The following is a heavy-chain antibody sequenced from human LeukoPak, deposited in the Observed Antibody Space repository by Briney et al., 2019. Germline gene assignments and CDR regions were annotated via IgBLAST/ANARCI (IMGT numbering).Heavy chain of an antibody. CDR1: GYTFTSYY. Sequence: ASVKVSCKASGYTFTSYYMHWVRQAPGQGLEWMGIINPSGGSTSYAQKFQDRVTMTRDTSTSTVYMELSSLRSEDTAVYYCARANPSEHGDYGLGDWGQGTLVTVSS. J-gene: IGHJ4*02. CDR3: ARANPSEHGDYGLGD. D-gene: IGHD4-17*01. V-gene: IGHV1-46*01. CDR2: INPSGGST.